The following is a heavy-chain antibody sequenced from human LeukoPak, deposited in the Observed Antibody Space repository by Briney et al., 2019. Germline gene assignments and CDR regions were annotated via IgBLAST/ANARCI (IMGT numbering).Heavy chain of an antibody. V-gene: IGHV4-39*01. CDR3: ARHPMSPYGLVMDV. D-gene: IGHD3-10*01. CDR1: GGSISSSSYY. Sequence: SETLSLTCTVSGGSISSSSYYWGWIRQPPGRGLEWIGSIYYSGSTYYDPSLKSRVTISVDTYKNQFSVKLISVSAADTAVYYCARHPMSPYGLVMDVWGKGTTVTVSS. CDR2: IYYSGST. J-gene: IGHJ6*03.